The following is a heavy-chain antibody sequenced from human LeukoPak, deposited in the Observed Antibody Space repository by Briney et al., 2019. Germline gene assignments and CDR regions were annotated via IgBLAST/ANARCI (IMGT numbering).Heavy chain of an antibody. Sequence: GASVKLSCKASGYTFTDYYMHWVRQAPGQGLEWVGIINPNSGTTSYAQKFQGRVTMTRDTSTTTVYMELSSLTSEDTAVYYCARVGNTYYYDSSGSNGFDIWGQGTLVTVSS. D-gene: IGHD3-22*01. CDR1: GYTFTDYY. CDR2: INPNSGTT. CDR3: ARVGNTYYYDSSGSNGFDI. J-gene: IGHJ3*02. V-gene: IGHV1-46*01.